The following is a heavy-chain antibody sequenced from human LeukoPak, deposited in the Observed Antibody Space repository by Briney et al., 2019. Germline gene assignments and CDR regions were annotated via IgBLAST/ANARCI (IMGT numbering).Heavy chain of an antibody. CDR1: GYTFTLYY. CDR2: VNPSSGIT. J-gene: IGHJ6*02. Sequence: ASVKVSCKASGYTFTLYYMHWVRQAPGQGLEWMAVVNPSSGITTYGQKFQGRVAVTRDTSTSTVYMELSSLKSQDTAVYYCARENTLITRGDFYHGMDVWGQGTTVIVSS. V-gene: IGHV1-46*01. CDR3: ARENTLITRGDFYHGMDV. D-gene: IGHD2/OR15-2a*01.